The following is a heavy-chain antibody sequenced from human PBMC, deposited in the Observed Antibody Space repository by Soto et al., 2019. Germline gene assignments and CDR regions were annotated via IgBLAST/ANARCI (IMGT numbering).Heavy chain of an antibody. CDR3: AIDGTLYCSSTSCRLGY. CDR2: ISSSSGYI. D-gene: IGHD2-2*01. V-gene: IGHV3-21*01. CDR1: GFTFSSYS. J-gene: IGHJ4*02. Sequence: GGSLRLSCAASGFTFSSYSMNWVRQAPGKGLEWVSSISSSSGYIYYADSVKGRFTISRDNAKNSLYLQMNSLRAEDTAVYYCAIDGTLYCSSTSCRLGYWGQGTLVTVSS.